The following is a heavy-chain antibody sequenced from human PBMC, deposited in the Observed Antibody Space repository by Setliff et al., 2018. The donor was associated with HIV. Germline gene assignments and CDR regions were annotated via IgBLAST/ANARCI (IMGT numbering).Heavy chain of an antibody. V-gene: IGHV4-34*01. J-gene: IGHJ4*02. CDR1: GGSIFSHY. D-gene: IGHD3-10*01. CDR3: ARFYYGSGSYLDY. CDR2: INHSGST. Sequence: SETLSLTCTVSGGSIFSHYWSWIRQPPGKGLEWIGEINHSGSTNYNPSLKSRVTISVDTSKNQFSLKVISVTAADTAVFYCARFYYGSGSYLDYWGQGTLVTVSS.